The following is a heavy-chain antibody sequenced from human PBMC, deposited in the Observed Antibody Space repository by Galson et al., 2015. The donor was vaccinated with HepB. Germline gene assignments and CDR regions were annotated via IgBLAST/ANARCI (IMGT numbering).Heavy chain of an antibody. D-gene: IGHD3-10*01. J-gene: IGHJ4*02. CDR1: GFTFSSYA. V-gene: IGHV3-30*04. CDR3: ARRALRGVGSPAGNYFDY. CDR2: ISYDGSNK. Sequence: SLRLSCAASGFTFSSYAMHWVRQAPGKGLEWAAVISYDGSNKYCADSVKGRFTISRDNSKNTLYLQMNSLRAEDTAVYYCARRALRGVGSPAGNYFDYWGQGTLVTVSS.